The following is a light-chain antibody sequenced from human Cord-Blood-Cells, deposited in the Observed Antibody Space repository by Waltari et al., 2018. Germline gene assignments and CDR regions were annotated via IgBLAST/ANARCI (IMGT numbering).Light chain of an antibody. CDR2: EGS. V-gene: IGLV2-23*01. J-gene: IGLJ3*02. CDR1: SSDVGSYNL. CDR3: CSYAGSSTSV. Sequence: QSALTQPASVSGSPGQSIIISCTGTSSDVGSYNLVSWYQQHPGKAPKLMIYEGSKRPSGVSNRFSGSKSGNTASLTISGLQAEDEADYYCCSYAGSSTSVFGGGTKLTVL.